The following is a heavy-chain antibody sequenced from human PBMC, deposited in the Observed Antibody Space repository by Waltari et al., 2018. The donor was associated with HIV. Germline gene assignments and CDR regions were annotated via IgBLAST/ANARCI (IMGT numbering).Heavy chain of an antibody. D-gene: IGHD3-10*01. Sequence: QVQLVQSGAEVKKPGASVKVSCKASGYTFTGYYMHWVRQAPGQGLGWLGWINPNSGGTNYAQRFQGRVTMTRDTSISTAYMELSRLRSDYTAVYYCAISRVVRGGWGFDPWGQGTLVTVSS. CDR3: AISRVVRGGWGFDP. J-gene: IGHJ5*02. CDR1: GYTFTGYY. V-gene: IGHV1-2*02. CDR2: INPNSGGT.